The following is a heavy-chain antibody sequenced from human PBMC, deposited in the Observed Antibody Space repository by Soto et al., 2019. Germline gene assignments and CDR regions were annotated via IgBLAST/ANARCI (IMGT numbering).Heavy chain of an antibody. Sequence: GASVKVSCKVSGYTLTELSMHRVRQAPGKGLEWMGGFDPEDGETIYAQKFQGRVTMTEDTSTDTAYMELSSLRSEDTAVYYCATVAIFGVVSPFDYWGQGTLVTVSS. V-gene: IGHV1-24*01. CDR2: FDPEDGET. CDR1: GYTLTELS. J-gene: IGHJ4*02. D-gene: IGHD3-3*01. CDR3: ATVAIFGVVSPFDY.